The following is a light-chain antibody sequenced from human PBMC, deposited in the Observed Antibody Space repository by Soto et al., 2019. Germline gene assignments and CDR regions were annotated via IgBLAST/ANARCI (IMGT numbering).Light chain of an antibody. CDR3: SSYTSTTPRV. CDR2: EVS. Sequence: QSALTEPSSLSGSPGQSITISCTGTISDVGGYNYVSWYQQHPGKGPKLMIYEVSNRPSGVSNRFSGSKSGNTATLTISGLQAEDEADYYCSSYTSTTPRVFGTGTKVAV. J-gene: IGLJ1*01. V-gene: IGLV2-14*03. CDR1: ISDVGGYNY.